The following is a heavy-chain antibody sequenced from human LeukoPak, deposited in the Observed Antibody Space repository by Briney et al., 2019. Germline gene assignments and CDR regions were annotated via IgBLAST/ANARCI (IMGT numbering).Heavy chain of an antibody. Sequence: GGSLRLSCAASGFTFSSYAMHWVRQAPGKGLEYVLAISSNGGSTYYANSVKGRFTISRDNSKNTLYLQMGSLRAEDMAVYYCARVSSGYYLYYFDYWGQGTLVTVSS. CDR3: ARVSSGYYLYYFDY. CDR1: GFTFSSYA. V-gene: IGHV3-64*01. CDR2: ISSNGGST. D-gene: IGHD3-22*01. J-gene: IGHJ4*02.